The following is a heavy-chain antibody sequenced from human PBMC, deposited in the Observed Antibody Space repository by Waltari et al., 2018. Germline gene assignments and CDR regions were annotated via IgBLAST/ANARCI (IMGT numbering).Heavy chain of an antibody. D-gene: IGHD3-10*01. J-gene: IGHJ4*02. CDR1: GYTFTNYG. V-gene: IGHV1-18*01. CDR2: SSRHGGRT. Sequence: QVQLVQSGAEVKKPGASVKVSCKASGYTFTNYGVTWVRRAPGQGLEWMGWSSRHGGRTKSTPSLQGRVTMTTDTSTSTAYMELRSLRSDDTAVYYCAREGSGDPFFDYWGQGTLVTVSS. CDR3: AREGSGDPFFDY.